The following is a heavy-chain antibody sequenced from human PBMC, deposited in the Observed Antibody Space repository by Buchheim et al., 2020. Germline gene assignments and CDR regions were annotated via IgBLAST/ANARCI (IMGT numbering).Heavy chain of an antibody. CDR2: IYYSGST. D-gene: IGHD3-22*01. CDR3: ASGPFEYYYDSSGYYLDWGY. J-gene: IGHJ4*02. Sequence: QLQLQESGPGLVKPSETLSLTCTVSGGSISSSSYYWGWIRQPPGKGLEWIGSIYYSGSTYYNPSLKSRVTISVDTSKNHFSLKLSSVTAADTAVYYCASGPFEYYYDSSGYYLDWGYWGQGTL. V-gene: IGHV4-39*07. CDR1: GGSISSSSYY.